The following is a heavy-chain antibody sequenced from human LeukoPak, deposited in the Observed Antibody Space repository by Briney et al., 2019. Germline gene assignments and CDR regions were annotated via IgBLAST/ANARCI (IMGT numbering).Heavy chain of an antibody. J-gene: IGHJ4*02. CDR3: AKDLIVGATRYYFDY. CDR1: GFTFSSYA. V-gene: IGHV3-23*01. CDR2: ISGSGGST. D-gene: IGHD1-26*01. Sequence: PGGSLRLSCAASGFTFSSYAMSWVRQAPGKGLEWVSAISGSGGSTYYADSVKGRFTISRDNSQSTLYLQMNSLRAEDTAVYYCAKDLIVGATRYYFDYWGQGTLVTVSS.